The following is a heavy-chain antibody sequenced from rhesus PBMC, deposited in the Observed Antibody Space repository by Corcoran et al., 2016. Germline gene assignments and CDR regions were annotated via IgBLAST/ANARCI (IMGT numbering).Heavy chain of an antibody. D-gene: IGHD6-25*01. CDR3: ARYGEWGGSHFDY. J-gene: IGHJ4*01. V-gene: IGHV1-156*01. CDR1: GYTFTSFS. CDR2: VDPVYGEK. Sequence: EVQLVQSGAEVKKPGASFKVSCTVSGYTFTSFSIPWVRPAPGNGLDGMGGVDPVYGEKKHAEKCQGRVTMTEDTSTDTAYMERSSLRSEDTAVYYCARYGEWGGSHFDYWGQGVLVTVSS.